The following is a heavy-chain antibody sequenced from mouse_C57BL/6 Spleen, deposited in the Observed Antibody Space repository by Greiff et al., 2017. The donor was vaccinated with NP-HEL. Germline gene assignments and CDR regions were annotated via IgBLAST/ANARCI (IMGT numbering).Heavy chain of an antibody. CDR3: ARDLYSPGAY. CDR1: GYSITSGYY. CDR2: IRYDGSN. V-gene: IGHV3-6*01. J-gene: IGHJ3*01. Sequence: EVQLVESGPGLVKPSPSLSLTCSVTGYSITSGYYWNWIRQFPGNKLEWMGYIRYDGSNNYNPSLKNRISITRDTSKNQFFLKLNSVTTEDTATYYCARDLYSPGAYWGQGTLVTVSA. D-gene: IGHD2-12*01.